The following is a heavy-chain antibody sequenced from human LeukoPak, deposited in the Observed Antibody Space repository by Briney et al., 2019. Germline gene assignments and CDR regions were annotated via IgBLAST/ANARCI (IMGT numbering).Heavy chain of an antibody. CDR2: IYYSGST. Sequence: SETLSLTCTVSGGSISSSSYYWGWIRQPPGKGLEWIGSIYYSGSTYYNPSLKSRVTISVDTSKNQFSLKLSSVTAADTAVYYCARHVVGQRITMVRGPRGYFDYWGQGTLVTVSS. J-gene: IGHJ4*02. V-gene: IGHV4-39*01. CDR3: ARHVVGQRITMVRGPRGYFDY. CDR1: GGSISSSSYY. D-gene: IGHD3-10*01.